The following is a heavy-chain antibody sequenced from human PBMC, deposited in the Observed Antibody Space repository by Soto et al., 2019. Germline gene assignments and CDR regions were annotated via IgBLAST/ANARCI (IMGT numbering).Heavy chain of an antibody. CDR1: GFTFSNYA. Sequence: GGSLRLSCAPPGFTFSNYAMSWVRQAPGKALEWVSSINIVGGNTNYADSVRGRFTMSRDDSKNTVFLQMNSLRAEDTAIYYCTKNYYFDSWGQGTLVTVSS. J-gene: IGHJ4*02. V-gene: IGHV3-23*01. CDR3: TKNYYFDS. CDR2: INIVGGNT.